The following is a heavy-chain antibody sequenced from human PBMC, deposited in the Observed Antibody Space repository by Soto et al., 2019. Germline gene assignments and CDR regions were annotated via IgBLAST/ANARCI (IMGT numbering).Heavy chain of an antibody. V-gene: IGHV1-69*02. CDR2: IIPILGIA. CDR1: GGTFSSYT. Sequence: QVQLVQSGAEVKKPGSSVKVSCKASGGTFSSYTISWVRQAPGQGLEWMGRIIPILGIANYAQKFQGRVTITADKSTSTAYMELSSLRSEDTAVYYCVVVDTAMVNYYYYGMDGWGQGTTVTVSS. CDR3: VVVDTAMVNYYYYGMDG. J-gene: IGHJ6*02. D-gene: IGHD5-18*01.